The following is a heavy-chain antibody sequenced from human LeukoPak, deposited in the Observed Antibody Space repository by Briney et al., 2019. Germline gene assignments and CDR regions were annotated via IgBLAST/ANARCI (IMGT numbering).Heavy chain of an antibody. Sequence: PGGSLRLSCAASGFTFSSYAMSWVRQAPGKGLEWVSAISGSGGSTYYADSVKGRFTISRDNSKNTLYLQMNSLRAEDTAVYYCAKDQYYDYVWGSYRYGTYFDYWGQGTLVTVSS. CDR1: GFTFSSYA. CDR2: ISGSGGST. D-gene: IGHD3-16*02. V-gene: IGHV3-23*01. CDR3: AKDQYYDYVWGSYRYGTYFDY. J-gene: IGHJ4*02.